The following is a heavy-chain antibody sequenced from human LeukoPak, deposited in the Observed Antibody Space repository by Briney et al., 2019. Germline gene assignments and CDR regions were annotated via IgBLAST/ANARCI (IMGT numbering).Heavy chain of an antibody. J-gene: IGHJ5*02. Sequence: ASVKVSCKASGYTFTSYGISWVRQAPGQGLEWMGWISGYNGNTKYAQKLQGRVTMTTDTSTTTAYMELRSLRSDDTAVYYCARDGRHRYYYDSSGFYGSWFDPWGQGTLVTVSS. CDR2: ISGYNGNT. D-gene: IGHD3-22*01. V-gene: IGHV1-18*01. CDR1: GYTFTSYG. CDR3: ARDGRHRYYYDSSGFYGSWFDP.